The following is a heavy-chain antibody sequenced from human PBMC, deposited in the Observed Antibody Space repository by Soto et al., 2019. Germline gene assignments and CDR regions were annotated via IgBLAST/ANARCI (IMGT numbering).Heavy chain of an antibody. CDR1: GFTFSSYS. V-gene: IGHV3-48*02. CDR3: ARDSTSYSALIAAGGSEDFQI. J-gene: IGHJ1*01. CDR2: IISSSSTI. Sequence: GGSLRLSCAASGFTFSSYSMNWVRQAPGKGLEWVSYIISSSSTIYYADSVKGRFTISRDNAKNSLYLQMNSLRDEDTAVYYCARDSTSYSALIAAGGSEDFQIWGQGTLVTVSS. D-gene: IGHD6-13*01.